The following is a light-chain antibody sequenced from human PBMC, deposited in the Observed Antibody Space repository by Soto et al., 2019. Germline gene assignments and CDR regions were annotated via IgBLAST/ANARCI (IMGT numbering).Light chain of an antibody. CDR3: QQYYDVPYT. CDR2: WAS. J-gene: IGKJ2*01. CDR1: QTILYNSNDKNY. V-gene: IGKV4-1*01. Sequence: DTVMTQSPDSLAVSLGERATINCKSSQTILYNSNDKNYLAWYQHKPGQPPRLLVYWASTREIGVPDRFSGSGSGTDFTLTISSLQAEDVATYYCQQYYDVPYTFGQGTKVEIK.